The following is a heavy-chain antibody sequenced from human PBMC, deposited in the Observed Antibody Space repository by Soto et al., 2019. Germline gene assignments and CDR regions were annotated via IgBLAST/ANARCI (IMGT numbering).Heavy chain of an antibody. D-gene: IGHD2-15*01. CDR1: GFSLSTSGVG. CDR2: IYWDDDK. V-gene: IGHV2-5*02. CDR3: AHRPSYCSGGSCYSGFDY. J-gene: IGHJ4*02. Sequence: SGPTLVNPPQTLTLTCTFSGFSLSTSGVGVGWIRQPPGKALEWLALIYWDDDKRYSPSLKSRLTITKDTSKNQVVLTMTNKDPVDTATYYCAHRPSYCSGGSCYSGFDYWGQGTLVTVSS.